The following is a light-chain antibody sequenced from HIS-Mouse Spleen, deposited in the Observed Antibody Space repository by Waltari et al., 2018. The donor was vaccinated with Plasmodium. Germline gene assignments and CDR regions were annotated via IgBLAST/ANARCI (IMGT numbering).Light chain of an antibody. Sequence: EIVMTQSPATLSVSPGERPPLSCRASQSVSSNLAWYQQKPGQAPRLLIYGASTRATGIPARFSGSGSGTEFTLTISSMQSEDFAVYYCQQYNNWPYTFGQGTKLEIK. J-gene: IGKJ2*01. V-gene: IGKV3-15*01. CDR2: GAS. CDR1: QSVSSN. CDR3: QQYNNWPYT.